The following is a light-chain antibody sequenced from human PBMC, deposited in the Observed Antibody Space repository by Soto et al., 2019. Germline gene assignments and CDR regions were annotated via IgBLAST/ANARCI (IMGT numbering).Light chain of an antibody. Sequence: QSVLTQPASLSGSPGQSITISCTGTSSDIGAYDYVSWFQPHPGKAPKPMIYEGSRRPSGVSNRFSASKSGNTASLTISGLQAEDEAEYYCCSYETSSTYVSGSGNKVT. CDR1: SSDIGAYDY. J-gene: IGLJ1*01. CDR3: CSYETSSTYV. V-gene: IGLV2-23*01. CDR2: EGS.